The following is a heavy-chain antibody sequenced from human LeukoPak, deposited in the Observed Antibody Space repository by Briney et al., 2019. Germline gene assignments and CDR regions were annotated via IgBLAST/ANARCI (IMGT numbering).Heavy chain of an antibody. CDR3: ARHAAPFCTITICPGGDYFDY. J-gene: IGHJ4*02. D-gene: IGHD2-8*01. CDR1: GFSFSSYW. V-gene: IGHV3-7*01. CDR2: IKQHGSDK. Sequence: GGSLRLSCAASGFSFSSYWMSWVCQAPGKGPECVANIKQHGSDKYYVDSVKGRFTSSRDNAKNSLYLQMYSLRAEDTAVYYCARHAAPFCTITICPGGDYFDYWGQGALVTVSS.